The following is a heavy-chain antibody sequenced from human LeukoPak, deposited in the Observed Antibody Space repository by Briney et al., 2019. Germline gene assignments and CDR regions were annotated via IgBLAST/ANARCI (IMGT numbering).Heavy chain of an antibody. V-gene: IGHV3-7*05. J-gene: IGHJ4*02. CDR3: ARENFWNFDY. Sequence: PGGSLRLSCAASGFTFKKFYMGWVRQAPGKGLEWVANIKQDGSERSYVDSVKGRFTISRDNAKNSLYLQLDSLRAEDTAVYYCARENFWNFDYWGQGTLVTVSS. D-gene: IGHD1-1*01. CDR2: IKQDGSER. CDR1: GFTFKKFY.